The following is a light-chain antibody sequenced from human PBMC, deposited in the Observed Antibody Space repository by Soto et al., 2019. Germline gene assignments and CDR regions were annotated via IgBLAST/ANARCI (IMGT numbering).Light chain of an antibody. CDR1: QSLSSSY. J-gene: IGKJ4*01. Sequence: ENVLTQSPRTLYLSPGERATLSCRASQSLSSSYLAWYQQKPGQAPRLLIYGASSRATGIPDRFSGSGSGTDFTLTISRLEPEDFAVYYCQQFATSPLTFGGGTKVDIK. CDR2: GAS. V-gene: IGKV3-20*01. CDR3: QQFATSPLT.